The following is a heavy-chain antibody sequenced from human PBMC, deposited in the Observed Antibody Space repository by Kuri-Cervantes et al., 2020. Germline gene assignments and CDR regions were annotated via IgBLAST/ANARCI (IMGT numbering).Heavy chain of an antibody. Sequence: GESLKISCAASGFTFSSYGMHWVRQAPGKGLEWVAVIWYDETNKYFADSVKGRFTISRDNSKNTLYLQMNSLRAEDTAVYYCARDRRSSPGGMDVWGQGTTVTVSS. CDR3: ARDRRSSPGGMDV. CDR1: GFTFSSYG. CDR2: IWYDETNK. D-gene: IGHD2-2*01. J-gene: IGHJ6*02. V-gene: IGHV3-33*01.